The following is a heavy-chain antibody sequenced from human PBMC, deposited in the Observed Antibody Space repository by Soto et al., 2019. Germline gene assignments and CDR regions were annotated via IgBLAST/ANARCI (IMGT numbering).Heavy chain of an antibody. CDR2: ISYDGSNK. V-gene: IGHV3-30*18. D-gene: IGHD6-25*01. CDR3: AKERSDHRITAAAIDY. J-gene: IGHJ4*02. Sequence: GGSLRLSCGDSGFTFSNYGMHWVRQAPGKGLEWVAGISYDGSNKHYADSAEGRFTISRDNSENTLYLQINSLRAEDTAVYYCAKERSDHRITAAAIDYWGQGAQVTVSS. CDR1: GFTFSNYG.